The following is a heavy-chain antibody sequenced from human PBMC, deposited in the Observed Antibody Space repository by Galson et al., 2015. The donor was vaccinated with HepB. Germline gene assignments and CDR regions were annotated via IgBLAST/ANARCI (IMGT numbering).Heavy chain of an antibody. CDR2: ISSGSSYI. D-gene: IGHD4-17*01. CDR3: ARDSYGDYYFDY. J-gene: IGHJ4*02. V-gene: IGHV3-21*01. CDR1: GFTFSTYT. Sequence: SLRLSCAASGFTFSTYTMNWVRQAPGKGLEWVSSISSGSSYIYYADSVKGRFTISRDNAKNSLYLQMNSLRAEDTAVYYCARDSYGDYYFDYWGQGTLVTVSS.